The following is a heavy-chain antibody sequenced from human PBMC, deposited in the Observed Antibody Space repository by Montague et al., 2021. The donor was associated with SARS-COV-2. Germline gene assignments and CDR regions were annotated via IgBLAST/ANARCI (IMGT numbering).Heavy chain of an antibody. CDR3: ARGVPVTTFHYYGMDV. CDR1: GGSFSGYY. Sequence: SETLSLTCAVYGGSFSGYYWSWIRQPPGKGLEWIGEINHSGSTNYNPSLKSRVTISVDTSKNQFSLKLSSVTAADTALYYCARGVPVTTFHYYGMDVWGQGTTVTVSS. D-gene: IGHD4-11*01. V-gene: IGHV4-34*01. CDR2: INHSGST. J-gene: IGHJ6*02.